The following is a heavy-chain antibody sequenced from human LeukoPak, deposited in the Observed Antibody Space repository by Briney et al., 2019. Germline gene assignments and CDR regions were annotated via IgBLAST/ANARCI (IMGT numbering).Heavy chain of an antibody. V-gene: IGHV3-53*01. J-gene: IGHJ4*02. CDR1: GFTVSSNY. CDR2: IYSGGST. Sequence: PGGSLRLSCAASGFTVSSNYMIWVRQAPGKGLEWVSVIYSGGSTYYADSVKGRFTISRDNSKNTLYLQMNSLRAEDTAVYYCARISHYYDSSGYQFDYWGQGTLVTVSS. CDR3: ARISHYYDSSGYQFDY. D-gene: IGHD3-22*01.